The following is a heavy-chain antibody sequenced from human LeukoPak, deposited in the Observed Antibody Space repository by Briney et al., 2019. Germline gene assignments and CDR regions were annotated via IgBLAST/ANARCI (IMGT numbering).Heavy chain of an antibody. CDR1: GFTFSFAA. J-gene: IGHJ4*02. CDR3: AKDIQGAN. Sequence: PGGSLRLSCAASGFTFSFAAMTWVPKGPGEGLEWVSFISASGGSTYYADSVKGRFTISRDNTKNTVYLQMNSLRAEDTALYYCAKDIQGANWGQGTLVTVS. CDR2: ISASGGST. V-gene: IGHV3-23*01. D-gene: IGHD5-18*01.